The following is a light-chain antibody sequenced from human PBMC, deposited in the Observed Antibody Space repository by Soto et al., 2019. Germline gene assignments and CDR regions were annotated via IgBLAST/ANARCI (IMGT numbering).Light chain of an antibody. V-gene: IGKV3-11*01. CDR1: QSVSSF. J-gene: IGKJ1*01. Sequence: EIVLTQSPATLSLSPGERATLSCRASQSVSSFLGWYQRKPGQAPRLLIYDASNRATGIPARFSGSGSGTDFTLSISSLEPEAFAVYYCQQRSSWTFGQGTKVQIK. CDR2: DAS. CDR3: QQRSSWT.